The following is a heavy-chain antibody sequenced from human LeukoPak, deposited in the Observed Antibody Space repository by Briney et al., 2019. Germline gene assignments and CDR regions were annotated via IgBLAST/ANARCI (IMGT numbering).Heavy chain of an antibody. CDR2: INHSGST. J-gene: IGHJ4*02. D-gene: IGHD3-10*01. V-gene: IGHV4-34*01. CDR3: ARYGSGRPTDY. CDR1: GGSFSGYY. Sequence: SETLSLTCAVYGGSFSGYYWSWIRQPPGKGLEWIGEINHSGSTNYNPSLKGRVTISVDTSKNQFSLKLSSVTAADTAVYYCARYGSGRPTDYWGQGTLVTVSS.